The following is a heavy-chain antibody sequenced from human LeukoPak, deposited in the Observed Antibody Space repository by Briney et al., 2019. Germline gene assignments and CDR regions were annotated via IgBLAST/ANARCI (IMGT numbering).Heavy chain of an antibody. V-gene: IGHV4-39*07. J-gene: IGHJ4*02. CDR3: ARDGSDNWGLFDN. CDR1: GGSISGTSYC. Sequence: SETLSLTCSVSGGSISGTSYCWGWICQPPGKGPEWIGSRYHTGRIYHNPSLNSRVTISVDTSKNQFSLKLSSVTDADTAVYYCARDGSDNWGLFDNWGRGTLVTVSS. D-gene: IGHD1-1*01. CDR2: RYHTGRI.